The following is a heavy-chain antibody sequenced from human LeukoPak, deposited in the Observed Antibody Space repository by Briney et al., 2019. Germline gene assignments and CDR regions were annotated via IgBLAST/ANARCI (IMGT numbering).Heavy chain of an antibody. D-gene: IGHD6-19*01. V-gene: IGHV4-4*07. CDR1: GGSFSGYY. CDR2: IYTSGST. Sequence: SETLSLTCTVSGGSFSGYYWSWIRQPAGKGLEWIGRIYTSGSTNYNPSLKSRVTMSVDTSKNQFSLKLSSVTAVDTAVYYCARVSSAGIWDYWGQGTLVTVSS. CDR3: ARVSSAGIWDY. J-gene: IGHJ4*02.